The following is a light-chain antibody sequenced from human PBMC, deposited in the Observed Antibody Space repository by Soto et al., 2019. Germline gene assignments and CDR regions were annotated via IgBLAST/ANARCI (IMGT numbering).Light chain of an antibody. J-gene: IGKJ4*01. CDR2: GAS. CDR3: QQYAGSLT. CDR1: QSVSSSY. Sequence: EIVLTQSPGTLSLSPGERATLSCRASQSVSSSYLAWYQQKPGQAPRLLIYGASTRATGIPDRFSGGGSGTDFTLTIRRLEPEDFAVYYCQQYAGSLTFGGGTKVDIK. V-gene: IGKV3-20*01.